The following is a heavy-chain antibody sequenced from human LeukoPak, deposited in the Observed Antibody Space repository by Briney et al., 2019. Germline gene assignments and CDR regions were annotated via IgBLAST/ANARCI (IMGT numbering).Heavy chain of an antibody. Sequence: GGSLRLSCAASGFSFSNYAMSWVRQAPGKGLEWVSSISTSGGSTYYADSVKGRFTISRDNSKNTLHLQMNSLRAEDTDVYYCAKATTASPRNFDYWGQGTLVTVSP. J-gene: IGHJ4*02. CDR3: AKATTASPRNFDY. D-gene: IGHD2-21*02. V-gene: IGHV3-23*01. CDR2: ISTSGGST. CDR1: GFSFSNYA.